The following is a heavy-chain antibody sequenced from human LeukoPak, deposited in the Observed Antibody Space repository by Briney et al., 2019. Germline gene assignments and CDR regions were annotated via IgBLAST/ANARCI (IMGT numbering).Heavy chain of an antibody. CDR2: IRSTSET. Sequence: GGSPRLSCAASGFISSQYGFNWVRQVPGKGLEWVSHIRSTSETFYADSVKGRFTISRDHARNSLYLQMNNLRGEDTAIYYCARDAGNSGYGCDLWGQGTLVTVSS. CDR3: ARDAGNSGYGCDL. D-gene: IGHD5-12*01. J-gene: IGHJ5*02. CDR1: GFISSQYG. V-gene: IGHV3-48*01.